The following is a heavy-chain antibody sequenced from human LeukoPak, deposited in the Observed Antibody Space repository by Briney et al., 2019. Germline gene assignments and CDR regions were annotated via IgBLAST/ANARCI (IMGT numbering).Heavy chain of an antibody. V-gene: IGHV3-33*06. Sequence: GGSLRLSCAASGFTFSSYGMHWVRQAPGKGLEWVAVILSDGSKEFYISRDNSKNTLYLQMNSLRAEDTAVYYCAKCNLSRSSDVSDYWGQGTLVTVSS. CDR1: GFTFSSYG. D-gene: IGHD4-11*01. J-gene: IGHJ4*02. CDR3: AKCNLSRSSDVSDY. CDR2: ILSDGSKE.